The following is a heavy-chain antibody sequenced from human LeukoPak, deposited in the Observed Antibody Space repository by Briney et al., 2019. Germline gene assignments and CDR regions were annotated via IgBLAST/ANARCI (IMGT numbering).Heavy chain of an antibody. CDR1: GFTFSSYS. Sequence: GGSLRLSCAASGFTFSSYSMNWVRQAPGKGLEWVSYISRSSSTILYADSVRGRFTISRDKAKNSVYLQMNSLRDEDTAVYHCVRIRDSGSYYFYYGMDVWGQGTTVTVSS. CDR3: VRIRDSGSYYFYYGMDV. CDR2: ISRSSSTI. D-gene: IGHD1-26*01. J-gene: IGHJ6*02. V-gene: IGHV3-48*02.